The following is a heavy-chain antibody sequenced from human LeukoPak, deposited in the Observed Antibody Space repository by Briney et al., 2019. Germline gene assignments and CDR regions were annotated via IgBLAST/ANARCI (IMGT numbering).Heavy chain of an antibody. Sequence: GGSLRISCAASGFTFSSYGMHWVRQAPGKGLEWVAVITYDGSNKYYADSVKGRFTISRDNSKNTMYLQMNSLRAEATAVYYCAKLRIPTVTTIYYYGMDVWGQGTTVTVSS. CDR2: ITYDGSNK. CDR1: GFTFSSYG. D-gene: IGHD4-17*01. CDR3: AKLRIPTVTTIYYYGMDV. J-gene: IGHJ6*02. V-gene: IGHV3-30*18.